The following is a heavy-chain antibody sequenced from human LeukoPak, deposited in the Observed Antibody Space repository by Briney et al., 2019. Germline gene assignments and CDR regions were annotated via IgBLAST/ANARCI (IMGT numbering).Heavy chain of an antibody. CDR1: GGSFSGYY. Sequence: PSETLSLTCAAYGGSFSGYYRSWIRRPPGKGLEWIGEINHSGSTNYNTSLKSRVTISVDTSKNQFSLKLSSVTAADTAVYYCARSIVVVPAARGGYYYMDVWGKGATVTVSS. J-gene: IGHJ6*03. D-gene: IGHD2-2*01. V-gene: IGHV4-34*01. CDR3: ARSIVVVPAARGGYYYMDV. CDR2: INHSGST.